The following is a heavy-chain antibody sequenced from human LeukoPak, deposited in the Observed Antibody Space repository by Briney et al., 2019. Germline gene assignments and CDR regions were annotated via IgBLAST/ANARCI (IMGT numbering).Heavy chain of an antibody. V-gene: IGHV3-73*01. D-gene: IGHD3-22*01. Sequence: GGSLKLSCAASGFTFSGSAMHWVRQASGKGLEWVGRIRSKANSYATAYAASVKGRFTISRDDSKNTAYLQMNSLKTEDTAVYYCTRDGSSGYNYWGQGTLVTVSS. CDR2: IRSKANSYAT. CDR3: TRDGSSGYNY. CDR1: GFTFSGSA. J-gene: IGHJ4*02.